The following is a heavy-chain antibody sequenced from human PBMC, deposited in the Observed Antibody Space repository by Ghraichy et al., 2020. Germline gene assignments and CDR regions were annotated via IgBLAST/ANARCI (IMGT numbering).Heavy chain of an antibody. V-gene: IGHV4-31*03. CDR2: IYYSGST. CDR3: ARGGGGSRRPFDY. J-gene: IGHJ4*02. CDR1: GGSISSGGYY. Sequence: SETLSLTCTVSGGSISSGGYYWSWIRQHPGKGLEWIGYIYYSGSTYYNPSLKSRVTISVDTSKNQFPLKLSSVTAADTAVYYCARGGGGSRRPFDYWGQGTLVTVSS. D-gene: IGHD1-26*01.